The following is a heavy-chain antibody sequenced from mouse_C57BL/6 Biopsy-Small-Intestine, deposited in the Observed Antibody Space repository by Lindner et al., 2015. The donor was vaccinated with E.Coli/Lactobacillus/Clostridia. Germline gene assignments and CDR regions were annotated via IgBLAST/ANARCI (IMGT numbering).Heavy chain of an antibody. D-gene: IGHD1-1*01. J-gene: IGHJ3*01. CDR3: VRQGYGSSYDWFAY. CDR1: GFSFNTYA. Sequence: QLQESGGGLVQPKGSLKLSCAASGFSFNTYAMNWVRQAPGKGLEWVARIRSKSNNYATYYADSVKDRFTISRDDSESMLYLQMNNLKTEDTAMYYCVRQGYGSSYDWFAYWGQGTLVTVSA. CDR2: IRSKSNNYAT. V-gene: IGHV10-1*01.